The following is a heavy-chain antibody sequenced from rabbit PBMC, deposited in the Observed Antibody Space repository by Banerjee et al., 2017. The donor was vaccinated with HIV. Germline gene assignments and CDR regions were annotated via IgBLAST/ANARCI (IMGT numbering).Heavy chain of an antibody. CDR2: IYSSNGDK. CDR3: ARDRDGDAGYGSLAL. V-gene: IGHV1S43*01. Sequence: TCKASGSDISSNAMCWVRQAPGKGLELIACIYSSNGDKWYASWVNGRFTISRSTSLNTVDLKMSSLTVADTATYFCARDRDGDAGYGSLALWGPGTLVTVS. D-gene: IGHD7-1*01. CDR1: GSDISSNA. J-gene: IGHJ4*01.